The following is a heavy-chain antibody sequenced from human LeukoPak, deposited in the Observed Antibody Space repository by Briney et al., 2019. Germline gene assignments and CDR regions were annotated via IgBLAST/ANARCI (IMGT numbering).Heavy chain of an antibody. CDR3: ARAKAYYYDSSGYFDY. CDR2: IYHSGST. J-gene: IGHJ4*02. V-gene: IGHV4-30-2*01. D-gene: IGHD3-22*01. CDR1: GGSISSGGYS. Sequence: SETLSLTCAVSGGSISSGGYSWSWIRQPPGKGLEWIGYIYHSGSTYYNPSLKSRVTISVDRSKNQFSLKLSSVTAADTAVYYCARAKAYYYDSSGYFDYWGQGTLVTVSS.